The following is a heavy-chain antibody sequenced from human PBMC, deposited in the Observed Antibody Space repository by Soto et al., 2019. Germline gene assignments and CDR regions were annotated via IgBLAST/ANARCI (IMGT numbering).Heavy chain of an antibody. CDR1: GGTFSSYA. J-gene: IGHJ4*02. D-gene: IGHD6-13*01. CDR3: ARLDRLAAAGHGVDY. Sequence: QVQLVQAGAEVKKPGSSVKVSCKASGGTFSSYAISWVRQAPGQGLEWMGGIIPIFGTANYAQKFQGRVTITANESTSTAYMELSSLRSEDTAVYYCARLDRLAAAGHGVDYWGQGTLVTVSS. V-gene: IGHV1-69*01. CDR2: IIPIFGTA.